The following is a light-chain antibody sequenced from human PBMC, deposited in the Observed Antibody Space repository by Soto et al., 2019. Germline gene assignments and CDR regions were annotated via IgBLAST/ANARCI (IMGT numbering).Light chain of an antibody. CDR2: EVF. Sequence: QSALPQPPSASGSPGQSVTISCTGTSSDVGAYNYVSWYQQHPGKAPKLMIYEVFKRPLGVPDRFSGSKSGNTASLTVSGLQAEDEADYYCSSYAGSDNYVVFGGGTKLTVL. V-gene: IGLV2-8*01. CDR3: SSYAGSDNYVV. J-gene: IGLJ2*01. CDR1: SSDVGAYNY.